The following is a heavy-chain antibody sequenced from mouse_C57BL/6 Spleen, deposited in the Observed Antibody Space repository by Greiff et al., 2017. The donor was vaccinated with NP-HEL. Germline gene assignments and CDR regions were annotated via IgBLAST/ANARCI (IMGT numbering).Heavy chain of an antibody. CDR2: IWGVGST. CDR3: ARRDYDRVFYAMDY. V-gene: IGHV2-6*01. J-gene: IGHJ4*01. Sequence: VKLVESGPGLVAPSQSLSITCTVSGFSLTSYGVDWVRQSPGKGLEWLGVIWGVGSTNYNSALKSRLSISKDNSKSQVFLKMNSLQTDDTAMYYCARRDYDRVFYAMDYWGQGTSVTVSS. CDR1: GFSLTSYG. D-gene: IGHD2-4*01.